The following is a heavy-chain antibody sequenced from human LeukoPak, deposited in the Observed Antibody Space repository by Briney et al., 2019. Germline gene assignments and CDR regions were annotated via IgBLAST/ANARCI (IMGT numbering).Heavy chain of an antibody. Sequence: GGSLSLSCAVSGLTVSSNDMIWVRQAPGKGLEWVSVIYRGGSTYYADSVKGRFTISRDSSKNTLDLLVNSLRAEDTAVYYCAAMGPIFWTADWGQGTLVTVSS. D-gene: IGHD3/OR15-3a*01. J-gene: IGHJ4*02. CDR3: AAMGPIFWTAD. V-gene: IGHV3-53*01. CDR1: GLTVSSND. CDR2: IYRGGST.